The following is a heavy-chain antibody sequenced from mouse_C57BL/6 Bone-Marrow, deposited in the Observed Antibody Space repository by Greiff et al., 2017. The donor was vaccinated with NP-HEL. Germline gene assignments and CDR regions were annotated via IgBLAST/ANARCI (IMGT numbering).Heavy chain of an antibody. CDR2: IDPYDSYT. CDR3: ARMRIYFDY. CDR1: GYTFTSYW. V-gene: IGHV1-69*01. Sequence: VQLQQPGAELVMPGASVKLSCKASGYTFTSYWMHWVKQRPGQGLEWIGEIDPYDSYTNYNQKFKGKSTLTVDKSSSTAYMQLSSLTSEDSAVDYCARMRIYFDYWGQGTTLTVSS. J-gene: IGHJ2*01.